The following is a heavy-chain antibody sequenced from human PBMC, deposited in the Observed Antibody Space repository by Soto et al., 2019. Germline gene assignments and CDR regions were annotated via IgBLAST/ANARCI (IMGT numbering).Heavy chain of an antibody. CDR1: GGSSSRRSYY. Sequence: LSETLSLTCTVSGGSSSRRSYYWVWFRQPPGKGLEWIGGIYYSGSTYYNPSLKSRVTISVDTSKNQFSLKLSSVTAADTAVYYCARTLNIVVVPAACFSLDDNGYNWFDPWGQGTLVTVS. CDR3: ARTLNIVVVPAACFSLDDNGYNWFDP. CDR2: IYYSGST. D-gene: IGHD2-2*01. V-gene: IGHV4-39*01. J-gene: IGHJ5*02.